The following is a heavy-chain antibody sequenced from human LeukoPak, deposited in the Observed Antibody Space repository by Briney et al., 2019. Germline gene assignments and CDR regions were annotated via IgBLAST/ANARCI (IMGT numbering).Heavy chain of an antibody. CDR3: ARDHYYRSGSYYVY. V-gene: IGHV3-7*04. Sequence: GGSLRLSYAASGFTFSSYWMSWVRQAPGKGLEGVANIKQDESEKYYVDSVKGRFTISRDNAKNSLYLQMNSLRAEDTAVYYCARDHYYRSGSYYVYWGQGTLVTVSS. CDR1: GFTFSSYW. CDR2: IKQDESEK. D-gene: IGHD3-10*01. J-gene: IGHJ4*02.